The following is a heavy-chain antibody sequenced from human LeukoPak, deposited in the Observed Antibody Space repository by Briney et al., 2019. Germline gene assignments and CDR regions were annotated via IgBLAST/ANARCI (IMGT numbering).Heavy chain of an antibody. J-gene: IGHJ6*03. CDR1: GYTFTSYD. CDR3: ARLGFSRPYYYYYMDV. D-gene: IGHD1-26*01. Sequence: GASVKVSCKASGYTFTSYDINWVRQATGQGLEWMGWMNPNSGNTGYAQKFQGRVTMTRNTSISTAYMELSSLRSEDTAAYYCARLGFSRPYYYYYMDVWGKGTTVTVSS. CDR2: MNPNSGNT. V-gene: IGHV1-8*01.